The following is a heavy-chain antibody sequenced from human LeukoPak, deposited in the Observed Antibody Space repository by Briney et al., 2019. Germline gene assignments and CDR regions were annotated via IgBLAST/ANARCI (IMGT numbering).Heavy chain of an antibody. D-gene: IGHD2-2*02. CDR2: MNPNSGNT. CDR3: ARTNTLPAPADITYYYYYYMDV. Sequence: ASVKVSCKASGYTFTSYDINWVRQATGQGLEWMGWMNPNSGNTGYAQKFQGRVTITRNTSISTAYMELSSLRSEDTAVYYCARTNTLPAPADITYYYYYYMDVWGKGTTVTVSS. J-gene: IGHJ6*03. CDR1: GYTFTSYD. V-gene: IGHV1-8*03.